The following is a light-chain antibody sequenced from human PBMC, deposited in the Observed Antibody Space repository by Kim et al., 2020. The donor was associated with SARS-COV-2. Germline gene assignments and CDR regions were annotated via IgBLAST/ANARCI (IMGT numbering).Light chain of an antibody. J-gene: IGLJ2*01. Sequence: SYELTQPPSVSVSPGQTASITCSGDKVGDKYTCWYQQKPGQSPVLVIYQDAKWPSGIPERFSGSNSGDTATLTISETQTVDEADYYCQAWDNSVTPVVFGGGTQLTVL. V-gene: IGLV3-1*01. CDR2: QDA. CDR3: QAWDNSVTPVV. CDR1: KVGDKY.